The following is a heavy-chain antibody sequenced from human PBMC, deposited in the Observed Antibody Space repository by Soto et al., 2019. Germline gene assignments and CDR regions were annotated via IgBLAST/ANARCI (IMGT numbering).Heavy chain of an antibody. CDR1: GFTFSSYA. CDR2: ISGSDGST. Sequence: PGGSLRLSCAASGFTFSSYAMSWVRQAPGKGLEWVSAISGSDGSTYYADSVKGRFTISRDNSKNTLYLQMNSLRAEDTAVYYCAILTSSVVVVAATPDYFDYWGQGTLVTVSS. D-gene: IGHD2-15*01. J-gene: IGHJ4*02. CDR3: AILTSSVVVVAATPDYFDY. V-gene: IGHV3-23*01.